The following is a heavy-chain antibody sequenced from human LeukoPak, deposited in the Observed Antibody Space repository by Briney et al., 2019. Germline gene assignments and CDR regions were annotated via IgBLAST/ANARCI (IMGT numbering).Heavy chain of an antibody. CDR3: AREEYSRSSKSPGGLWFDP. CDR2: ISSSSSTI. Sequence: GGSLRLSCAASGFTFSSYSMNWVRQAPGKGLEWVSYISSSSSTIYYADSVKGRFTISRDNAKNSLYLQMNSLRAEDTAVYYCAREEYSRSSKSPGGLWFDPWGQGTLVTVSS. V-gene: IGHV3-48*04. CDR1: GFTFSSYS. D-gene: IGHD6-6*01. J-gene: IGHJ5*02.